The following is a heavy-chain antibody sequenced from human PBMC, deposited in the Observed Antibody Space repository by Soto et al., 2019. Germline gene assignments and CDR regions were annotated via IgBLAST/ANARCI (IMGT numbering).Heavy chain of an antibody. Sequence: PSETLSLTCAVYGGSFSGYYWSWIRQPPGKGLEWIGEINHSESTNYNPSLKSRVTISVDTSKNQFSLKLSSVTAADTAVYYCARGSSWFYNWFDPWGQGTLVTVSS. CDR3: ARGSSWFYNWFDP. CDR2: INHSEST. CDR1: GGSFSGYY. V-gene: IGHV4-34*01. J-gene: IGHJ5*02. D-gene: IGHD6-13*01.